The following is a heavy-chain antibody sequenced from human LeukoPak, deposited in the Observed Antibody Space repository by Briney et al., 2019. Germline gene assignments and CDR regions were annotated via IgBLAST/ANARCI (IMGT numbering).Heavy chain of an antibody. CDR2: IYYSGST. CDR3: ARLSRVVAATPFDY. V-gene: IGHV4-39*07. D-gene: IGHD2-15*01. CDR1: GGSISSSSYY. J-gene: IGHJ4*02. Sequence: PSETLSLTCTVSGGSISSSSYYWGWIRQPPGKGLEWIGSIYYSGSTYYNPSLKSRVTISVDTSKNQFSLKLSSVTAADTAVYYCARLSRVVAATPFDYWGQGTLVTVSS.